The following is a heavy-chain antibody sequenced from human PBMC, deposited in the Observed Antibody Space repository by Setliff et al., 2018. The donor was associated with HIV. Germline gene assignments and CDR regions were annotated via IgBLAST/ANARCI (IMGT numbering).Heavy chain of an antibody. CDR1: GGSITSGNYF. Sequence: KPSETLSLTCTVSGGSITSGNYFWSWIRQPAGKGLEWIGHMYTDGSTNYNPSFRSRVTISVDSSKNQFSLKLSSVTAADTAVYYCARDARWLQFPYFDYWGQGTLVTVSS. CDR2: MYTDGST. CDR3: ARDARWLQFPYFDY. J-gene: IGHJ4*01. D-gene: IGHD5-12*01. V-gene: IGHV4-61*09.